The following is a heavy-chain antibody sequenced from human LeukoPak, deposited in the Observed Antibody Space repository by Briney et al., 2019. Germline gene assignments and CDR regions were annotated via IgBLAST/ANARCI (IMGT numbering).Heavy chain of an antibody. Sequence: GGSLRLSXAASGFTFSSYWMHWVRQAPGKGLVWVSRINSDGSSTNYADSVKGRFTISRDNAKNTLYLQMNSLRAEDTAVYYCARGQSPVGTRFDPWGQGTLVTVSS. V-gene: IGHV3-74*01. J-gene: IGHJ5*02. CDR1: GFTFSSYW. D-gene: IGHD5-12*01. CDR2: INSDGSST. CDR3: ARGQSPVGTRFDP.